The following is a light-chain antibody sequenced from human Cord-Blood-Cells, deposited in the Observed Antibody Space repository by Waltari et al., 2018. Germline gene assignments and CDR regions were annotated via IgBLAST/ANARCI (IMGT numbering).Light chain of an antibody. CDR2: DAC. CDR1: PDISNY. Sequence: DIQMTQSQSSLSASVGDSVTITCQASPDISNYLNWFQQKPGKAPKLLIYDACNLETGVPSRFSGSGSGTDFTFTISSLQPEDIATYYCQQYDNLPFFGPGTKVDIK. J-gene: IGKJ3*01. V-gene: IGKV1-33*01. CDR3: QQYDNLPF.